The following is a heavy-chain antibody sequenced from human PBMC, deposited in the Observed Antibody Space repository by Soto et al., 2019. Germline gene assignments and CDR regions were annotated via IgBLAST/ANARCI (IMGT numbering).Heavy chain of an antibody. CDR2: MNPNTGNI. V-gene: IGHV1-3*01. D-gene: IGHD5-12*01. CDR3: TREAIVAENWFDP. J-gene: IGHJ5*02. CDR1: GYTFVDYP. Sequence: QVQLVQSGAEVKRPGASVKVSCRASGYTFVDYPLHWVRQAPGQGLEWVGWMNPNTGNIKYSHKFEDRVSITRDTVTSTAYMELRGLRSEDTAVYFCTREAIVAENWFDPWGQGTLVTVSS.